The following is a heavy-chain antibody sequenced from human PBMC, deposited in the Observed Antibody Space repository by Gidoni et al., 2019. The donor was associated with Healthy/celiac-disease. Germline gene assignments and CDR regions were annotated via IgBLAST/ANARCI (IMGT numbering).Heavy chain of an antibody. CDR3: ARDSSRDHAFDI. CDR2: ISSSSSYI. V-gene: IGHV3-21*01. CDR1: GFTFSSYS. Sequence: EVQLVESGGGLVKPGGSLRLSCAASGFTFSSYSMNWVRQAPGKGLEWVSSISSSSSYIYYADSVKGRFTISRDNAKNSLYLQMNSLRAEDTAVYYCARDSSRDHAFDIWGQGTMVTVSS. J-gene: IGHJ3*02.